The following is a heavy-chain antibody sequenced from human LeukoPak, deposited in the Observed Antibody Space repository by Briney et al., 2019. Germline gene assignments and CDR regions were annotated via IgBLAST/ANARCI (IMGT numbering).Heavy chain of an antibody. J-gene: IGHJ3*02. CDR1: GYTFTSYG. CDR3: AGVKGAYYYDSSGYYWDAFDI. CDR2: ISAYNGNT. Sequence: GASVKVSLKASGYTFTSYGISWVRQAPGQGLEWMGWISAYNGNTNYAQKLQGRVTMTTDTSTSTAYMELRSLRSDDTAVYYCAGVKGAYYYDSSGYYWDAFDIWGQGTMVTVSS. V-gene: IGHV1-18*01. D-gene: IGHD3-22*01.